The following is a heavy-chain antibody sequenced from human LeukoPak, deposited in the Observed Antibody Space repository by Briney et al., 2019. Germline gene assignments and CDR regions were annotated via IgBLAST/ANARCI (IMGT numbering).Heavy chain of an antibody. CDR2: IYTSGST. CDR3: ARDRPKQWLSWYFDL. CDR1: GGSISSGSYY. V-gene: IGHV4-61*02. J-gene: IGHJ2*01. D-gene: IGHD6-19*01. Sequence: SQTLSLTCTVSGGSISSGSYYWSWIRQPAGKGLEWIGRIYTSGSTNYNPSLKSRVTISVDTSKNQFSLKLSSVTAADTAVYYCARDRPKQWLSWYFDLWGRGTLVTVSS.